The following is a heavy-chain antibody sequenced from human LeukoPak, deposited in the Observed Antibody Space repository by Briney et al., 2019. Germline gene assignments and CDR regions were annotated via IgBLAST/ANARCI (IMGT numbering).Heavy chain of an antibody. V-gene: IGHV1-18*01. J-gene: IGHJ3*02. CDR1: GYTFTSSG. CDR2: ISAYNGNA. Sequence: ASVKVSCKASGYTFTSSGISWVRQAPGQGLEWMGWISAYNGNANYAQKLQGRVTMTTDTSTSTAYMELSSLRSEDTAVYYCAKDLKGYTMIVVVPDAFDIWGQGTMVTVSS. D-gene: IGHD3-22*01. CDR3: AKDLKGYTMIVVVPDAFDI.